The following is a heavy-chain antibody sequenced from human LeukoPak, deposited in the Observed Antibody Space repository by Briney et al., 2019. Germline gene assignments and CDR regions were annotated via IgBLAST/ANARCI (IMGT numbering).Heavy chain of an antibody. Sequence: SETLSLTCTVSGGSISSSSYCWGWIRQPPGKGLEWIGSIYYSGSTYYNPSLKSRVTISVDTSKNQFSLKLSSVTAADTAVYYCARRSRWIQLWSLSFDLWGRGTLVTVSS. CDR3: ARRSRWIQLWSLSFDL. CDR1: GGSISSSSYC. V-gene: IGHV4-39*01. CDR2: IYYSGST. J-gene: IGHJ2*01. D-gene: IGHD5-18*01.